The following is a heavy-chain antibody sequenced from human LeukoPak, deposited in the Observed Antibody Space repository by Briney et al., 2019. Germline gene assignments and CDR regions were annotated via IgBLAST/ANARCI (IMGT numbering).Heavy chain of an antibody. CDR1: RFTFSSYE. Sequence: GGSLRLSCAASRFTFSSYEMNWVRQAPGKGLEWVSYISSSGSTIYYADSVKGRFTISRDNAKNSLYLQMNSLRAEDTAVYYCARVDRFFDYWGQGTLVTVSS. D-gene: IGHD1-14*01. CDR2: ISSSGSTI. J-gene: IGHJ4*02. CDR3: ARVDRFFDY. V-gene: IGHV3-48*03.